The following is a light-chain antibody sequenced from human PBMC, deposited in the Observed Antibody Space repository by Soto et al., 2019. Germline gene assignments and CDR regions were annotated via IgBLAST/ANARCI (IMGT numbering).Light chain of an antibody. J-gene: IGLJ1*01. CDR3: GSWDSSLSAYV. CDR2: DDN. V-gene: IGLV1-51*01. Sequence: QSVLTQPPPVSAAPGQKGSISCSGSSSNIGGNSVSWYQQLPGTAPKLLIYDDNKRPSGIPDRFSGSKSGTSATLGITGFQTGDEADYYCGSWDSSLSAYVFGTGTKVTVL. CDR1: SSNIGGNS.